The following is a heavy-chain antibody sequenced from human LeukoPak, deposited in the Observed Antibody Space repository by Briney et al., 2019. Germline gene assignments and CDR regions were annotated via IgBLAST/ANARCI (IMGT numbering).Heavy chain of an antibody. CDR3: ARHRATVIADFDY. D-gene: IGHD4-11*01. CDR1: GGSISSSSYY. V-gene: IGHV4-39*01. J-gene: IGHJ4*02. CDR2: VYYSGTT. Sequence: SETLSLTCTVSGGSISSSSYYWGWIRQPPGKGLEWIGSVYYSGTTYYNPSLKSRLTISVDTSNDQFSLRLRSVTAADTAVYYCARHRATVIADFDYWGQGTPVTVSS.